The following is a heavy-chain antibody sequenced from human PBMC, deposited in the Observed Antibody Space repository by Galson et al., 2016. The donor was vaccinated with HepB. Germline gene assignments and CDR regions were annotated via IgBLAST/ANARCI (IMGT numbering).Heavy chain of an antibody. Sequence: SLRLSCAASGFTFSTYNMNWVRQTPGKGLEWVSSISGSGSYLYYADSVKGRFTISRDNDNNSLYLHLSSLRAEDTAVYYCSGDLRNVERPDLTYYYGMDVWGQETTVTVSS. V-gene: IGHV3-21*01. D-gene: IGHD1-1*01. CDR2: ISGSGSYL. CDR3: SGDLRNVERPDLTYYYGMDV. J-gene: IGHJ6*02. CDR1: GFTFSTYN.